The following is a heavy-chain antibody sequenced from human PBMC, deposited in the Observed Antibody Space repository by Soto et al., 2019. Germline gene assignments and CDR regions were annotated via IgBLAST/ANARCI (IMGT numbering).Heavy chain of an antibody. Sequence: SETLSLTCTVSGGSISTYSWNWIRQAPGKGLEWIGYIYYSGSTNYNPSLKSRVTISVDTSKNQFSLKLSSVTAADTAVYYCARLYGLDAFDIWGQGTMVTVSS. CDR1: GGSISTYS. CDR3: ARLYGLDAFDI. D-gene: IGHD3-16*02. CDR2: IYYSGST. V-gene: IGHV4-59*08. J-gene: IGHJ3*02.